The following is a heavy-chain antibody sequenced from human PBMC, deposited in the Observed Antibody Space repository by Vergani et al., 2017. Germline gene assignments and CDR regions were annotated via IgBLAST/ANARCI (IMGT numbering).Heavy chain of an antibody. CDR2: SSAYNGNT. CDR1: CYTFTSYG. J-gene: IGHJ4*02. D-gene: IGHD3-3*01. CDR3: ARRTLEWTTKYYFDY. V-gene: IGHV1-18*01. Sequence: VQLVQSGAEVKKPGASAKVSCKASCYTFTSYGISWVRQAPGQGLEWLVWSSAYNGNTNYAQKLQGRVTMTTDTSTSTAYMELRSLRTDDTAVYYCARRTLEWTTKYYFDYWGQGTLVTVSS.